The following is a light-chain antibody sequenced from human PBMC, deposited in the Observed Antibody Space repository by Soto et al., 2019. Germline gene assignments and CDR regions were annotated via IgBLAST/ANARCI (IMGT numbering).Light chain of an antibody. Sequence: EIVLTQSPGTLSLSPGERATLSCRASQSVSSSYLAWYQQKPGQAPRLLLYGASSRATGIPDRFSGSGSGTDFSLTIGRLEPEDFAVYYWQQYGSSRWTFGQGTKVEIK. J-gene: IGKJ1*01. CDR3: QQYGSSRWT. V-gene: IGKV3-20*01. CDR2: GAS. CDR1: QSVSSSY.